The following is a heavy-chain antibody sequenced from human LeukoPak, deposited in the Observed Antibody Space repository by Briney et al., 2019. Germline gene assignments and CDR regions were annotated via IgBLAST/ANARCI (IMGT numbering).Heavy chain of an antibody. V-gene: IGHV1-18*01. Sequence: ASVKVSCKASGYTFTSYGISWVRQAPGQGLEWMGWISAYNGNTNYAQKLQGRVTMTTDTSISTAYMELSRLRSDDTAVYYCARFLGYTDFWSGYYYYGMDVWGQGTTVTVSS. CDR3: ARFLGYTDFWSGYYYYGMDV. CDR2: ISAYNGNT. CDR1: GYTFTSYG. D-gene: IGHD3-3*01. J-gene: IGHJ6*02.